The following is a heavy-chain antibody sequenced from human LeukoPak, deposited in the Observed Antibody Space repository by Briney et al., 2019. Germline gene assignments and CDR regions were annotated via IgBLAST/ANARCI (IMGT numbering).Heavy chain of an antibody. J-gene: IGHJ3*02. CDR3: ARGLLSASGYAFDI. Sequence: PGGSLRLSCAPSGFTFSRYWMHCVRQAPGRGGVWVSRIKSVGSSTSYAAYVTGRFTISRDNAKNTLHLKMNSLRAEDTAVYYCARGLLSASGYAFDIWGQGTMVTVSS. V-gene: IGHV3-74*01. CDR2: IKSVGSST. D-gene: IGHD3-3*01. CDR1: GFTFSRYW.